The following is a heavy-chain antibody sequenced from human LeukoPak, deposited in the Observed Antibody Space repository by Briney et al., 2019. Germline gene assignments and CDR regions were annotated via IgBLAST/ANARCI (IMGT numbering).Heavy chain of an antibody. CDR3: ASIRGCDGSGFCSDY. CDR2: INPNSGGT. J-gene: IGHJ4*02. V-gene: IGHV1-2*02. D-gene: IGHD3-10*01. Sequence: ASVKVSCKASGYTFTGYYMHWVRQAPGQGLEWMGWINPNSGGTNYAQKFQGRVTMTRGTSISTAHMELSRLRSDDTAVYYCASIRGCDGSGFCSDYWGQGTLVTVSS. CDR1: GYTFTGYY.